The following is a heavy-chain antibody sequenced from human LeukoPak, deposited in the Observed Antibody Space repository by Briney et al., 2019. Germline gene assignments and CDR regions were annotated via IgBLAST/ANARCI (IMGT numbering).Heavy chain of an antibody. CDR2: IYPGDSDT. J-gene: IGHJ4*02. CDR3: ARGDKLFWSGYYWRAYDY. V-gene: IGHV5-51*01. Sequence: GESLKISCKGSGYSFSTYWIAWVRQMPGKGLEWMGIIYPGDSDTRYSPSFQGQVTISADKSISTAYLQWSSLKASDTAMYYCARGDKLFWSGYYWRAYDYWGQGTLVTVSS. CDR1: GYSFSTYW. D-gene: IGHD3-3*01.